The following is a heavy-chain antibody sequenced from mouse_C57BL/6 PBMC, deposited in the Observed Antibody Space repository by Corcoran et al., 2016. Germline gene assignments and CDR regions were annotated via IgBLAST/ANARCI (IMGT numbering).Heavy chain of an antibody. J-gene: IGHJ2*01. CDR3: ASRLTSGGY. V-gene: IGHV1-26*01. Sequence: EVQLQQSGPELVKPGASVKISCKASGYTFTDYYMNWVKQSHGKSLEWIGDINPNNGGTSYNQKFKGKATLNVDQSSSTAYMELRSLTSEDSAVYYCASRLTSGGYWDQGTTLTVSS. CDR1: GYTFTDYY. CDR2: INPNNGGT. D-gene: IGHD1-1*01.